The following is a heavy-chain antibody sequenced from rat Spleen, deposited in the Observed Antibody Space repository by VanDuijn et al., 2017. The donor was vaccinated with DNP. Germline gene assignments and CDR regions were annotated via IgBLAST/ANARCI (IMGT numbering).Heavy chain of an antibody. CDR3: TTWHTTGITFDY. CDR1: GFTFNSYW. V-gene: IGHV5-31*01. D-gene: IGHD1-9*01. J-gene: IGHJ2*01. CDR2: ISTSGSRT. Sequence: EVQVVETGGGLVQPGRSLKLSCVASGFTFNSYWMAWIRQVPGKGLEWVATISTSGSRTYYPDSVKGRFTISRDNAKSTLYLHMDSLRSEDTATYYCTTWHTTGITFDYWGQGVMVTVSS.